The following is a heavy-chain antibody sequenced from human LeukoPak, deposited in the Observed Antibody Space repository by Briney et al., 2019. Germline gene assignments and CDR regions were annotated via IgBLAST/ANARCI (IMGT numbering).Heavy chain of an antibody. Sequence: SETLSLTCTVSGGSISGNSFHWVWIRQPPGKGLEWIGSIYYSGSSYYNPSLKSRLTMSVDTSKSQFSLKLSSVTAADTAVYFCARLTSTCSGGSCYQYYFDYWGQGTLVTVSS. V-gene: IGHV4-39*01. CDR2: IYYSGSS. CDR1: GGSISGNSFH. CDR3: ARLTSTCSGGSCYQYYFDY. D-gene: IGHD2-15*01. J-gene: IGHJ4*02.